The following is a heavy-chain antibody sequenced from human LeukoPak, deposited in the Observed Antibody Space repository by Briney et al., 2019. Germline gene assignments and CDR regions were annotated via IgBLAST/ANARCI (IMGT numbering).Heavy chain of an antibody. CDR1: GFTFNNYA. CDR3: ARPFRTYVDMSFDY. J-gene: IGHJ4*02. V-gene: IGHV3-23*01. Sequence: GGSLRLSCAASGFTFNNYAMTWVRQAPGKGLEWVSSIRGSGDSSYYADSVKGRFTISRDNSNNMLFLQMNSLRGEDTAVYYCARPFRTYVDMSFDYWGQGALVTVSP. CDR2: IRGSGDSS. D-gene: IGHD2-21*01.